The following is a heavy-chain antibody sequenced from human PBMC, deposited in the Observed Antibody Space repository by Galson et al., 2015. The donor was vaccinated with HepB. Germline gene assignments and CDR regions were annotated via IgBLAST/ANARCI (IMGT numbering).Heavy chain of an antibody. CDR2: IKSKTHGGTT. Sequence: SLRLSCAASGFPFSNARMSWVRQAPGKGLEWIGRIKSKTHGGTTDYAAPVKGRFTISRDGSKNTLYLQMNSLKTEDSAVYYCTTDCGDDSSPFPSSDAFDIWGQGTMVTVSS. CDR1: GFPFSNAR. J-gene: IGHJ3*02. CDR3: TTDCGDDSSPFPSSDAFDI. D-gene: IGHD3-22*01. V-gene: IGHV3-15*01.